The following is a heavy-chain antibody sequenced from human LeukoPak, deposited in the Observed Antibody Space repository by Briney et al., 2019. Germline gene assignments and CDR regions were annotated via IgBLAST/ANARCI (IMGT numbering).Heavy chain of an antibody. CDR2: IRPSGENT. Sequence: GGSLRLSCAASGFTFSSYDMTWVRQAPGRGLEWVSSIRPSGENTYYGDSVKGRFTISRGNSKNTVYLQMNNMRVDDTAVYYCARVAGWHXXDPXXXGTXVTVSS. D-gene: IGHD6-19*01. V-gene: IGHV3-23*01. CDR1: GFTFSSYD. CDR3: ARVAGWHXXDP. J-gene: IGHJ5*02.